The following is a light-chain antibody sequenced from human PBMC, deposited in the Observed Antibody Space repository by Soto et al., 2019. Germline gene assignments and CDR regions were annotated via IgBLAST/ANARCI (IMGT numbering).Light chain of an antibody. CDR1: QSVISTY. CDR2: GAS. Sequence: EIVLTQSPGTLSLSPGERATLSCRASQSVISTYLAWYQQKPGQAPRLLIYGASSRATGIPDRFSGSGSGTDFTLTISSLEPEDFAVYYCQQYSDSLGTFGQGTKVEIK. V-gene: IGKV3-20*01. CDR3: QQYSDSLGT. J-gene: IGKJ1*01.